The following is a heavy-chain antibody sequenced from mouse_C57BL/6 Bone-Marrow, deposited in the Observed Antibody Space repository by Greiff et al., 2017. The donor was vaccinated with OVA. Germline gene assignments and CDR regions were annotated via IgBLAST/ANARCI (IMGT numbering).Heavy chain of an antibody. CDR3: ARSPYYYGSRGDYFDY. Sequence: QVQLQQSGAELVKPGASVKLSCKASGYTFTSYWMHWVKQRPGQGLEWIGMIHPNSGSTNYNEKFKSKATLTVDKSSSTAYMQLSSLTSEDSAVYYCARSPYYYGSRGDYFDYWGQGTTLTVSS. CDR1: GYTFTSYW. J-gene: IGHJ2*01. CDR2: IHPNSGST. D-gene: IGHD1-1*01. V-gene: IGHV1-64*01.